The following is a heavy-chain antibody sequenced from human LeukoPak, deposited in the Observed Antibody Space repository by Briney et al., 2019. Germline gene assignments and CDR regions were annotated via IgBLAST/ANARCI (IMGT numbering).Heavy chain of an antibody. CDR2: ISAYNGNT. CDR1: GYTFTSYG. J-gene: IGHJ6*04. D-gene: IGHD3-10*01. CDR3: ARDSVGTMVRGVIITTLYYYGMDV. Sequence: ASVKVSCKASGYTFTSYGISWVRQAPGQGLEWMGWISAYNGNTNYAQKLKGRVTMNTDTSTSTAYMELRSLRSDDTAVYYCARDSVGTMVRGVIITTLYYYGMDVWGKGTTVTVSS. V-gene: IGHV1-18*04.